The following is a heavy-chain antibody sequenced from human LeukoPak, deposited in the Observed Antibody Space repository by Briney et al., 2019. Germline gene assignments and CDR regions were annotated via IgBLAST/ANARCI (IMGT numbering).Heavy chain of an antibody. Sequence: GGSLRLSCAASAFTFTNHALSWVRQAPGKGLEWVSTVSGSGSLKFYADSVKGRFTISRDNSKNTLYLQMNSLRAEDTAVYYCARGGGSSSWYTWLDYWGQGTLVTVSS. D-gene: IGHD6-13*01. CDR1: AFTFTNHA. V-gene: IGHV3-23*01. J-gene: IGHJ4*02. CDR3: ARGGGSSSWYTWLDY. CDR2: VSGSGSLK.